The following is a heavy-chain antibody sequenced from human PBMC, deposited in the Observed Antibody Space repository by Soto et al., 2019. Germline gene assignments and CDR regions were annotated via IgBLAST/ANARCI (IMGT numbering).Heavy chain of an antibody. J-gene: IGHJ5*02. CDR3: VKNSGWFNT. V-gene: IGHV3-23*01. D-gene: IGHD3-10*01. CDR2: IDGSGGIT. CDR1: GDSIGSGDYY. Sequence: VQLQESGPRLVKPSQTLSLTCTVSGDSIGSGDYYWTWIRQPPGKGLEWVSTIDGSGGITYYADSVKGRFTISRDNSRNTVYLQMNSLRGDDTALYYCVKNSGWFNTWGQGALVTVSS.